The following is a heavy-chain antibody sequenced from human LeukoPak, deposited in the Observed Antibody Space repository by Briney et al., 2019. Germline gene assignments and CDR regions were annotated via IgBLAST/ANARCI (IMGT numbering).Heavy chain of an antibody. J-gene: IGHJ3*02. CDR2: MYTSGIT. CDR3: ARDRISINALDM. V-gene: IGHV4-4*07. Sequence: PSETLSLICTVSGGDSINSYFWSWIRQPAGKGLEWIGRMYTSGITNYSPSLKSRVTISVDTSRNQFSLKLTTVTAADTAVYYCARDRISINALDMWGQGTMVTVSS. CDR1: GGDSINSYF. D-gene: IGHD1-14*01.